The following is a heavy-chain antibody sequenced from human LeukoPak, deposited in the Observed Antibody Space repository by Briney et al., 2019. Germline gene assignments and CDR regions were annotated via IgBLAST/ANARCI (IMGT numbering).Heavy chain of an antibody. J-gene: IGHJ4*02. CDR3: ARDLNYNTPGTPYY. D-gene: IGHD4-11*01. CDR2: IYYGGST. CDR1: GGSISSGGYY. V-gene: IGHV4-31*03. Sequence: SETLSLTCTVSGGSISSGGYYWSWIRQHPGRGLEWIGYIYYGGSTYYNPSLKSRVTISVDTSKNQFSLKLSSVTAADTAVYYCARDLNYNTPGTPYYWGQGTLVTVSS.